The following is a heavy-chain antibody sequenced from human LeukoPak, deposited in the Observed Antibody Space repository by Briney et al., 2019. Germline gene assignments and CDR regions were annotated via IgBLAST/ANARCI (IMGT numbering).Heavy chain of an antibody. CDR1: GGTFSSYA. V-gene: IGHV1-69*13. D-gene: IGHD3-22*01. Sequence: SVKVSCKASGGTFSSYAISWVRQAPGQGLEWLGGIIPIFGTANYAQKFQGRVTITADESTSTAYMEQSSLRSEDTAVYYCARDRGYYDSSGYYLRPDAFDIWGQGTMVTVSS. CDR3: ARDRGYYDSSGYYLRPDAFDI. CDR2: IIPIFGTA. J-gene: IGHJ3*02.